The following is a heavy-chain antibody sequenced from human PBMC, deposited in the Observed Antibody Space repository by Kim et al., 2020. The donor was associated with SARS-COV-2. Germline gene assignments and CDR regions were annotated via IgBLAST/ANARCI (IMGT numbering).Heavy chain of an antibody. CDR2: IIEDGSEK. D-gene: IGHD3-9*01. Sequence: GGSLRLSCAASGFTFRSYWMSWVRQAPGKGLEWVANIIEDGSEKYYVDSVKGRFTISRDNAGNSLYLQMNSLRAEDTAVYYCARRFENWVALDIWGQGT. CDR1: GFTFRSYW. J-gene: IGHJ3*02. V-gene: IGHV3-7*01. CDR3: ARRFENWVALDI.